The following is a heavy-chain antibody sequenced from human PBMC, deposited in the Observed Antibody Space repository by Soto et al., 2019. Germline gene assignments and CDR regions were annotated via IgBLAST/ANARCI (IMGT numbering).Heavy chain of an antibody. CDR1: RYTFISYA. J-gene: IGHJ4*02. CDR2: INAANGNT. Sequence: AASVKGSSKASRYTFISYALHWVRQAPGQSREWMGWINAANGNTEYSQKFQDRVIITTDTAATTAYKELSSLRSEDTAVYYCARESHSVVVVAAYYSFDYWGRGALVTVSS. CDR3: ARESHSVVVVAAYYSFDY. V-gene: IGHV1-3*01. D-gene: IGHD2-15*01.